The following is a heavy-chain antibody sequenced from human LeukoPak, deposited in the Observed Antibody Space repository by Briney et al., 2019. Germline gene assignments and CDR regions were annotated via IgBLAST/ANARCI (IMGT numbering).Heavy chain of an antibody. CDR3: ARGRDTAMVTTFDY. CDR1: GGSISSYY. J-gene: IGHJ4*02. D-gene: IGHD5-18*01. V-gene: IGHV4-59*01. Sequence: SETLSLTCTVSGGSISSYYWSWIRQPPGKGLEWIGYIYYSGSTNYNPSLKSRVTISVDTSKNQFSLKLSSVTAADTAVYCRARGRDTAMVTTFDYWGQGTLVTVSS. CDR2: IYYSGST.